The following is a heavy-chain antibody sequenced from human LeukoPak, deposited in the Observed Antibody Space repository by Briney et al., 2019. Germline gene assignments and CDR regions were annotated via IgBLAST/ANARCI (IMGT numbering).Heavy chain of an antibody. Sequence: TSETLSLTCAVYGGSFSGYYWSWIRQPPGKGLEWIGETNHSGSTNYNPSLKSRVTISVDTSKNQFSLKLSSVTAADTAVYYCARGPVYYDSSGSPIQAYYMDVWGKGTTVTVSS. CDR3: ARGPVYYDSSGSPIQAYYMDV. CDR1: GGSFSGYY. CDR2: TNHSGST. V-gene: IGHV4-34*01. J-gene: IGHJ6*03. D-gene: IGHD3-22*01.